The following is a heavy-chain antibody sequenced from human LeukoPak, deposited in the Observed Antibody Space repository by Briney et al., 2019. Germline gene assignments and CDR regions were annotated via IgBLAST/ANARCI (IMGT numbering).Heavy chain of an antibody. CDR2: IYYSGST. J-gene: IGHJ4*02. CDR3: GRAASDYDILTGYIPAPFDY. CDR1: GFTFSSYS. Sequence: PWGSLRLSCAASGFTFSSYSMNWVRQAPGKGLEWIGSIYYSGSTNYNPSLKSRVTISVDTSKNQFSLELSSVTAADTAVYYCGRAASDYDILTGYIPAPFDYWGQGTLVTVSS. D-gene: IGHD3-9*01. V-gene: IGHV4-59*01.